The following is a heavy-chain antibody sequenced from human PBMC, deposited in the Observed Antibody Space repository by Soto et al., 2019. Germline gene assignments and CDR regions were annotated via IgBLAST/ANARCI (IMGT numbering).Heavy chain of an antibody. CDR3: ARPTRLRYFDWLSHDAFDI. D-gene: IGHD3-9*01. CDR1: GGSTSSSSYY. V-gene: IGHV4-39*01. Sequence: SETLSLTCTVSGGSTSSSSYYWGWIRQPPGKGLEWIGSIYYSGSTYYNPSLKSRVTISVDTSKNQFSLKLSSVTAADTAVYYCARPTRLRYFDWLSHDAFDIWGQGTMVTVSS. J-gene: IGHJ3*02. CDR2: IYYSGST.